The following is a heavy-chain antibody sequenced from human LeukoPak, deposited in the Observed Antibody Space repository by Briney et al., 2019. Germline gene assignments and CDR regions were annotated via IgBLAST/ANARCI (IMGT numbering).Heavy chain of an antibody. D-gene: IGHD3-10*01. Sequence: PSETLSLTCTVSGGSISSGGYYWSWIRQHPGKGLEWIGYIYYSGSTYYNPSLKSRVTISVDTSKNQFSLKLSSVTAADTAVYYCARAVVVRGPYGMDVWGQETTVTVSS. CDR3: ARAVVVRGPYGMDV. CDR2: IYYSGST. CDR1: GGSISSGGYY. V-gene: IGHV4-31*03. J-gene: IGHJ6*02.